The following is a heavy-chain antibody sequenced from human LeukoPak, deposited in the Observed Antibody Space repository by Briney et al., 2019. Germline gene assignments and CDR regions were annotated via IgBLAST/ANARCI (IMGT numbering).Heavy chain of an antibody. Sequence: GRSLRLSCAASGFTFSSYGMHWVRQAPGKGLEWVAVISYDGSNKYYADSVKGRFTISRDNSKNTLYLQMNSLRAEDTAVYYCGKNRGSSTFFDSWGQGPLVTVSS. V-gene: IGHV3-30*18. CDR2: ISYDGSNK. D-gene: IGHD2-2*01. CDR1: GFTFSSYG. J-gene: IGHJ4*02. CDR3: GKNRGSSTFFDS.